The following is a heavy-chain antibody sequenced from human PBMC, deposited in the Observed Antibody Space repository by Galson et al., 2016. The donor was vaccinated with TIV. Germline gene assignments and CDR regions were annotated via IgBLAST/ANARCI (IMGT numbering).Heavy chain of an antibody. V-gene: IGHV3-23*01. D-gene: IGHD2-21*02. Sequence: SLRLSCAASGFAFSFYTMTWVRQAPGKGLEWVSSISLSGAYTFYADSVKGRFSISRDKSKSTPYLILNSLRVEDTAMYYCAKPGKSGDYSWDAFDVWGQGTMVTVSS. CDR1: GFAFSFYT. J-gene: IGHJ3*01. CDR3: AKPGKSGDYSWDAFDV. CDR2: ISLSGAYT.